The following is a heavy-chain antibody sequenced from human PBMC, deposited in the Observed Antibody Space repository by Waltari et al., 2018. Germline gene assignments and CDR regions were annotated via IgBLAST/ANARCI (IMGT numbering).Heavy chain of an antibody. CDR3: ARGGGEWELDFDY. D-gene: IGHD1-26*01. CDR2: IYHSGST. CDR1: GYSISSGYY. J-gene: IGHJ4*02. Sequence: QVQLQESGPGLXKPSETLSLTCTVSGYSISSGYYWGWIRQPPGKGLEWIGSIYHSGSTYYNPSXKSRVTISVDTSKNQFSLKLSSVTAAXTAVYYCARGGGEWELDFDYWGQGTXVXVSS. V-gene: IGHV4-38-2*02.